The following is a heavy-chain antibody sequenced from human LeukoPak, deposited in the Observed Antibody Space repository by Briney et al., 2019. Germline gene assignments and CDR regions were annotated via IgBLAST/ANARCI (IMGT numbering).Heavy chain of an antibody. CDR2: INAGNGNT. D-gene: IGHD2-21*02. CDR1: GYTFTSYA. CDR3: ARAVSVVTATPGY. V-gene: IGHV1-3*01. J-gene: IGHJ4*02. Sequence: ASVRVSFKASGYTFTSYAMHWVRQAPGQRLEWMGWINAGNGNTKYSQKFQGRVTITRDTSASTAYMELSSLRSEDTAVYYCARAVSVVTATPGYWGQGTLVTVSS.